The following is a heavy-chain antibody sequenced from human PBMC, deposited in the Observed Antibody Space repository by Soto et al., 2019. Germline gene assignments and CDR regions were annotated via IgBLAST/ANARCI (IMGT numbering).Heavy chain of an antibody. CDR1: GYTFTSYG. J-gene: IGHJ4*02. D-gene: IGHD1-26*01. CDR3: ARGSYGDY. Sequence: QVHLVQSGAEVKKPGASVKVSCKGSGYTFTSYGITWVRQAPGQGLEWMGWISAHNGNTDYAQKLQGRVTVTRDTSTNTAYMGLRSLGSYDTAVDYCARGSYGDYWGQGALVTVSS. V-gene: IGHV1-18*01. CDR2: ISAHNGNT.